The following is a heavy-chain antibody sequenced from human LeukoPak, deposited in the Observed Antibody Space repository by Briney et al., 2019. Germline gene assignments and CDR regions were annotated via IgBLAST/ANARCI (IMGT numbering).Heavy chain of an antibody. CDR2: MNPNSGNT. J-gene: IGHJ4*02. CDR3: AMGYDFWSGYND. CDR1: GYTLTSYD. Sequence: ASVKVSCKASGYTLTSYDINWVRQATGQGLEWMGWMNPNSGNTGYAQKFQGRVTMTRNTSISTAYMELSSLRSEDTAVYYCAMGYDFWSGYNDWGQGTLVTVSS. V-gene: IGHV1-8*01. D-gene: IGHD3-3*01.